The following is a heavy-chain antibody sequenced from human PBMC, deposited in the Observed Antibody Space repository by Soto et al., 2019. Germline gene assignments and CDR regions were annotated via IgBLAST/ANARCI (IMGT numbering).Heavy chain of an antibody. CDR1: GFSLSTSGMC. V-gene: IGHV2-5*08. J-gene: IGHJ4*02. D-gene: IGHD6-6*01. CDR2: IYWDDDK. CDR3: AHSKYSRSSFDY. Sequence: SGPTLVNPTQTLTLTCTFSGFSLSTSGMCVSWIRQPPGKALEWLALIYWDDDKRYSPSLKSRLTITKDTSKNQVVLTMTNMDPVDTATYYCAHSKYSRSSFDYWGQGTLVTVSS.